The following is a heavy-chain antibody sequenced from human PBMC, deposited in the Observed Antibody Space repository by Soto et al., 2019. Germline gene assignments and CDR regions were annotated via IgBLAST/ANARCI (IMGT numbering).Heavy chain of an antibody. D-gene: IGHD2-2*01. V-gene: IGHV5-10-1*01. CDR3: ARQAVVVPAARFDP. J-gene: IGHJ5*02. CDR2: IDPSDSYT. Sequence: GESLKISCKGSGYSFTSDWISWVRQMPGKGLEWMGRIDPSDSYTNYSPSFQGHVTISADKSSSTAYLQWSSLKAADTAMYYCARQAVVVPAARFDPWGQGTLVTSPQ. CDR1: GYSFTSDW.